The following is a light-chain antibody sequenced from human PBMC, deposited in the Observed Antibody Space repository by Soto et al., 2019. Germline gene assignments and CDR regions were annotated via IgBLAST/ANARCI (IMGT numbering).Light chain of an antibody. Sequence: QLVLTQPPSASGTPGQRVTISCSGSSSNIGSNTVNWYQQLPGTAPKLLIYSNNQRHSGVPDRFSGAKSGTSASLAISGVQSEDEADDYCAAWDDSLSGVVFGGGTKLTVL. V-gene: IGLV1-44*01. CDR3: AAWDDSLSGVV. CDR2: SNN. CDR1: SSNIGSNT. J-gene: IGLJ2*01.